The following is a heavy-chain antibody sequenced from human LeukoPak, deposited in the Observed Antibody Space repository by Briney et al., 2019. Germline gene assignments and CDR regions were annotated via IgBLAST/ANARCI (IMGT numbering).Heavy chain of an antibody. V-gene: IGHV3-30*02. J-gene: IGHJ3*02. CDR3: AKDRSPTSSSWYAFDI. CDR1: GFTFSSYG. Sequence: LGGSLRLSCAASGFTFSSYGMHWVRQAPGKGLEWVAFIRYDGSNKYYADSVKGRFTISRDNSKNTLYLQMNSLRAEDTAVYYCAKDRSPTSSSWYAFDIWGQGTMVTVSS. D-gene: IGHD6-13*01. CDR2: IRYDGSNK.